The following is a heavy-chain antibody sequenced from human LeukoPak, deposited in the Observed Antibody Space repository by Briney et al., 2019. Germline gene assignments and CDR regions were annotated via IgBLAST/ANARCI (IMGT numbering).Heavy chain of an antibody. V-gene: IGHV6-1*01. CDR1: EDSVSSNSAA. J-gene: IGHJ3*02. CDR3: ARGGQGDGYSADEAFDI. D-gene: IGHD5-24*01. CDR2: TYYRSKWYN. Sequence: SQTSSLTCAISEDSVSSNSAAWNWIRQSPSRGLEWLGRTYYRSKWYNDYAGSVKSRITINPDTSKNQFSLQVNSVTPEDTAVYYCARGGQGDGYSADEAFDIWGQGTMVTVSS.